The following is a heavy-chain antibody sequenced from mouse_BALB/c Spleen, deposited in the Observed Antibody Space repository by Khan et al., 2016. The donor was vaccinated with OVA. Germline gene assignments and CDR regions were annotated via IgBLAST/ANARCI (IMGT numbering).Heavy chain of an antibody. Sequence: QIQLVQSGPELKKPGETVKISCKASGYTFTNFGMNWVKQAPGKGLKWMGWINTYTGEPTYADDFKGRFAFSLETSASTVYLQISNLKNEDTATYFCARPPYFSYVMVYWGQGTSVTVSS. D-gene: IGHD2-10*01. J-gene: IGHJ4*01. CDR1: GYTFTNFG. CDR2: INTYTGEP. CDR3: ARPPYFSYVMVY. V-gene: IGHV9-3-1*01.